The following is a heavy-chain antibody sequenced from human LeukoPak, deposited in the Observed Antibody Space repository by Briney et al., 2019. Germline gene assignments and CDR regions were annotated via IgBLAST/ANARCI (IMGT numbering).Heavy chain of an antibody. V-gene: IGHV4-34*01. CDR2: INHIGST. Sequence: PSETLSLTCAVYGRSFSNYYWSWIRQPPGKGLEWIREINHIGSTEYNPSLKSRVTISVDTSKNQFSLKLSSVTAADTAVYYCVTYGSGSYYSPRWGQGTLVTVSS. CDR3: VTYGSGSYYSPR. D-gene: IGHD3-10*01. J-gene: IGHJ4*02. CDR1: GRSFSNYY.